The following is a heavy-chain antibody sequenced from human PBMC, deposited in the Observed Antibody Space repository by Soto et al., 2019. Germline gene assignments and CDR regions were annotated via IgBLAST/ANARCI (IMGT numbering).Heavy chain of an antibody. V-gene: IGHV3-53*01. CDR1: GFTVSSNY. J-gene: IGHJ5*02. CDR3: ARLPLGDFGVVENWFDP. Sequence: GGSLRLSCAASGFTVSSNYMSWVRQAPGKGLEWVSVIYSGGSTYYADSVKGRFTISRDNSKNTLYLQMNSLRAEDTAVYYCARLPLGDFGVVENWFDPWGQGTLVTVSS. D-gene: IGHD3-3*01. CDR2: IYSGGST.